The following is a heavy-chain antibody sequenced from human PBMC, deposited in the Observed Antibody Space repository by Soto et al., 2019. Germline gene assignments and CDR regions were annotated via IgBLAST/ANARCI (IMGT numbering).Heavy chain of an antibody. D-gene: IGHD3-22*01. Sequence: EVQLVESGGGLVQPGGSLRLSCAASGFTFSSYWMSWVRQAPGKGLEWVANIKQDGSEKYYVDSVKGRFTISRDNAKKPLELQMNRLGAQDTGGYYWAGLSQGGGGYYNGFGYWGQGTLVTVSS. CDR3: AGLSQGGGGYYNGFGY. J-gene: IGHJ4*02. CDR1: GFTFSSYW. CDR2: IKQDGSEK. V-gene: IGHV3-7*01.